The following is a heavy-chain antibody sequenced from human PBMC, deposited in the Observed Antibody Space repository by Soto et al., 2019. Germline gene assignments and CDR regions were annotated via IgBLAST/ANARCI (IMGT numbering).Heavy chain of an antibody. J-gene: IGHJ4*02. CDR1: GYTFTSYG. Sequence: GASVKVSCKASGYTFTSYGISWVRQAPGQGLEWMGWISAYNGNTNYAQKLQGRVTMTTDTSTSTAYMELRSLRSDDTAVYYCASTPPDIVLNQEAEFDYWGQGTLVTVSS. CDR2: ISAYNGNT. CDR3: ASTPPDIVLNQEAEFDY. V-gene: IGHV1-18*01. D-gene: IGHD2-8*01.